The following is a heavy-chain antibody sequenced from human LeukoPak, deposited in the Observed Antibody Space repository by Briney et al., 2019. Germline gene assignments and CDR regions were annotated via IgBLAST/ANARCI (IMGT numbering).Heavy chain of an antibody. D-gene: IGHD3-22*01. CDR1: GDSITGSSYY. CDR2: RYYSGST. V-gene: IGHV4-39*01. J-gene: IGHJ4*02. CDR3: ARQHYDSTGYYYFDY. Sequence: SETLSLTCTVSGDSITGSSYYWGWIRQPPGKGQEWIGSRYYSGSTYSNPSLKSRVTISADTSKNQFSLKLKSVTAADTAVYYCARQHYDSTGYYYFDYSGPRALVTVSS.